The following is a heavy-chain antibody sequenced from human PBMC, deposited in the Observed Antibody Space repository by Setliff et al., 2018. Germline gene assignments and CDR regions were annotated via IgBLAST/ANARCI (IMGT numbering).Heavy chain of an antibody. CDR1: GGSTNNYH. J-gene: IGHJ4*02. V-gene: IGHV4-4*07. CDR3: AREGWNGNAFDI. D-gene: IGHD1-1*01. CDR2: LYPNGNT. Sequence: LSLTCTVSGGSTNNYHWTWIRQPAGKGLEWIGRLYPNGNTNYNPSLKRRVNMSADSSKNNLSLRLKYVTAADTAVYYCAREGWNGNAFDIWGQGTLVTVSS.